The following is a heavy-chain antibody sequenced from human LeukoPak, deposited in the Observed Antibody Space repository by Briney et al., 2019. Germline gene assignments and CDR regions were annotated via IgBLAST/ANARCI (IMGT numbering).Heavy chain of an antibody. D-gene: IGHD3-10*01. CDR1: GFTFSTYG. Sequence: GEALRLSCAASGFTFSTYGMHWVRQAPGKGLEWVALITYDGYYKYYSDSVKGRFTISSDTSKNTLSLQMNSLRAEDTAVYYCARDLSPVVRASPMGYWGQGTLVTV. V-gene: IGHV3-30*03. CDR2: ITYDGYYK. CDR3: ARDLSPVVRASPMGY. J-gene: IGHJ4*02.